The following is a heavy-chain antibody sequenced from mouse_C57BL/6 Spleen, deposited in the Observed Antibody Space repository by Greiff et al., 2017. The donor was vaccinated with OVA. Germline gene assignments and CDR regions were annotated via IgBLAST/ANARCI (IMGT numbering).Heavy chain of an antibody. J-gene: IGHJ2*01. CDR1: GYSITSGYY. CDR2: ISYDGSN. Sequence: EVQLQESGPGLVKPSQSLSLTCSVTGYSITSGYYWNWIRQFPGNKLEWMGYISYDGSNNYNPSLKNRISITRDTSKNQFFLKLNSVTTEDTATYYCARDYYGSSLPLDYWGQGTTLTVSS. CDR3: ARDYYGSSLPLDY. V-gene: IGHV3-6*01. D-gene: IGHD1-1*01.